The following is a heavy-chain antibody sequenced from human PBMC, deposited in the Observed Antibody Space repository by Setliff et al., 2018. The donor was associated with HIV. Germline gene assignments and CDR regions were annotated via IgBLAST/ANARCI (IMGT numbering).Heavy chain of an antibody. J-gene: IGHJ4*02. CDR3: ARDRVIGSGWSQ. CDR2: IIPIFGTA. Sequence: SVKVSCKASGGTFSSYAISWVRQAPGQGLEWMGGIIPIFGTANYAQKFQGRVTITADESTSTAYMELSSLRSEDTAVYYCARDRVIGSGWSQWGQGTLVTVSS. CDR1: GGTFSSYA. V-gene: IGHV1-69*13. D-gene: IGHD6-19*01.